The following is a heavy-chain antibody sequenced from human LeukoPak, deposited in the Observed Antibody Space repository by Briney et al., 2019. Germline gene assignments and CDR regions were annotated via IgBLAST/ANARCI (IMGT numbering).Heavy chain of an antibody. CDR2: ISGSGGST. CDR1: GFSFSSYA. J-gene: IGHJ6*02. D-gene: IGHD6-13*01. CDR3: ARDRVAAAPFYGMDV. V-gene: IGHV3-23*01. Sequence: GGSLRLSCAASGFSFSSYAMSWVRQAPGKGLEWVSAISGSGGSTYYADSVKGRFTISRDNSKNTLYLQMNSLRAEDTAVYYCARDRVAAAPFYGMDVWGQGTTVTVSS.